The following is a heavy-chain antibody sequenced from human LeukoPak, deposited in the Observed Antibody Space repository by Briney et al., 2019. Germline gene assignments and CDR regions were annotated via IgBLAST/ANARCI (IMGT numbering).Heavy chain of an antibody. CDR1: GFTFSNAW. CDR2: IKSKTDGGTT. CDR3: TTDLEYKTSYFDY. D-gene: IGHD2/OR15-2a*01. Sequence: GGSLRLSCAASGFTFSNAWISWVRQAPGKGLEWVGRIKSKTDGGTTDYAAPVKGRFTISRDDSKNTLYLQMNSLKTEDTAVYYCTTDLEYKTSYFDYWGQGTLVTVSS. J-gene: IGHJ4*02. V-gene: IGHV3-15*01.